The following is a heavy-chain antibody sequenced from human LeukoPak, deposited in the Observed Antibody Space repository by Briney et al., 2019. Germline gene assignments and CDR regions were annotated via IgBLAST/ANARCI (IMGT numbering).Heavy chain of an antibody. CDR2: IYPGDSDT. Sequence: GESLKISCKGSGYRFTSYWIGWVRQMPGKGLEWMGIIYPGDSDTRYSPSFQGQVTISADKSISIAYLQWSSLRSEDTAVYYCAGVSYSYGYVHYYYMDVWGKGTTVTVSS. V-gene: IGHV5-51*01. CDR1: GYRFTSYW. D-gene: IGHD5-18*01. CDR3: AGVSYSYGYVHYYYMDV. J-gene: IGHJ6*03.